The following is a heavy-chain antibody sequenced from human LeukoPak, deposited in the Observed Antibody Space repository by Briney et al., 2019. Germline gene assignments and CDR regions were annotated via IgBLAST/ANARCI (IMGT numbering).Heavy chain of an antibody. V-gene: IGHV3-74*01. CDR3: ARARRGDYGSFDY. J-gene: IGHJ4*02. CDR2: INSDGSST. D-gene: IGHD4-17*01. Sequence: GGSLRLSCAASGFTFSSYWMHWVRQAPGKGLVWVSRINSDGSSTTYADSVKGRFTIFRDNAKNTLYLQMNSLRAEDTAVYYCARARRGDYGSFDYWGQGTLVTVSS. CDR1: GFTFSSYW.